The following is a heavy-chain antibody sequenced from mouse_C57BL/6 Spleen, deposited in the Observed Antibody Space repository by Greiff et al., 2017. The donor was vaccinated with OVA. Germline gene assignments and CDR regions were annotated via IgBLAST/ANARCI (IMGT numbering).Heavy chain of an antibody. D-gene: IGHD1-1*01. V-gene: IGHV1-72*01. CDR3: ARGYYGSSYNWYFDV. CDR1: GYTFTSYW. CDR2: IDPNSGGT. Sequence: QVQLKQPGAELVKPGASVKLSCKASGYTFTSYWMHWVKQRPGRGLEWIGRIDPNSGGTKYNEKFKSKATLTVDKPSSTAYMQLSSLTSEDSAVYYCARGYYGSSYNWYFDVWGTGTTVTVSS. J-gene: IGHJ1*03.